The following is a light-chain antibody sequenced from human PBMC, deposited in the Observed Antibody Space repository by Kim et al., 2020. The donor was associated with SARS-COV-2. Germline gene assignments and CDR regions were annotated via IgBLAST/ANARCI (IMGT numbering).Light chain of an antibody. CDR1: QNLLYSVNNKNC. CDR2: WAS. J-gene: IGKJ4*01. CDR3: QQYYRTPLT. Sequence: ATISCKSSQNLLYSVNNKNCLGWYQQRPGQPPKLLIYWASTRESGVPDRFTGSGSGTDFTLTIGSLEPEDVAVYYCQQYYRTPLTFGGGTKVDIK. V-gene: IGKV4-1*01.